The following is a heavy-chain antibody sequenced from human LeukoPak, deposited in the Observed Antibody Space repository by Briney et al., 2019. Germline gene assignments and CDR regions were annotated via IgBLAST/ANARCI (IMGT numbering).Heavy chain of an antibody. V-gene: IGHV3-30*04. CDR2: ISYDGSNK. J-gene: IGHJ6*04. Sequence: GRSLRLSCAASGFTFSSYAMHWVRQAPGKGLEWVAVISYDGSNKYYADSVKGRFTISRDNSKNTLYLQMNSLRAEDTAVYYCARDRVPPYFGWLLLPHYYYGMDVWGKGTTVTVSS. CDR3: ARDRVPPYFGWLLLPHYYYGMDV. D-gene: IGHD3-9*01. CDR1: GFTFSSYA.